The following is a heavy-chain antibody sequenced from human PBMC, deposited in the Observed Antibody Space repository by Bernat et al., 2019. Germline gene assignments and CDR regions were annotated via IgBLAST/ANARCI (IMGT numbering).Heavy chain of an antibody. D-gene: IGHD3-9*01. CDR1: GFTFSSYG. Sequence: QVQLVESGGGVVQPGRSLRLSCAASGFTFSSYGMHWVRQAPGKGLGWVAVISYDGSNKYYADSVKDRFSISRDNSKNTLYLRMNSLRAEDTAVYYCARVSESYDILTGYGDNWFDPWGQGTLVTVSS. V-gene: IGHV3-30*03. J-gene: IGHJ5*02. CDR2: ISYDGSNK. CDR3: ARVSESYDILTGYGDNWFDP.